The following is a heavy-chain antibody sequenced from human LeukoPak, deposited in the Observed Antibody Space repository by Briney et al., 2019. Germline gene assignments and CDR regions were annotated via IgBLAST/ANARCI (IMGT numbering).Heavy chain of an antibody. CDR1: GGSISSGGYY. J-gene: IGHJ6*02. V-gene: IGHV4-31*03. Sequence: PSQTLSLTCTVSGGSISSGGYYWSWIRQHPGKGLEWIGYIYYSGSTYYNPSLKSRVTISVDTSKNQFSLKLSSVTAADTAVCYCARGGGKPLYYYYGMDVWGQGTTVTVSS. D-gene: IGHD4-23*01. CDR3: ARGGGKPLYYYYGMDV. CDR2: IYYSGST.